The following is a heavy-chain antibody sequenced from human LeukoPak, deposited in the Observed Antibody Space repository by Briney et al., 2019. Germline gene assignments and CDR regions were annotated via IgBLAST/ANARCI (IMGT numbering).Heavy chain of an antibody. V-gene: IGHV3-15*01. Sequence: PGGPLKLSCAAPGFPFNTAWLSGFRRAPGKGLERVGRIKSKSDGGTAEYTAPVRGRFIISRDDSRNMMYLQMNSLRTEDTAVYYCTTGSIFGVVTYAEDYWGQGTLVTVSS. CDR1: GFPFNTAW. CDR2: IKSKSDGGTA. CDR3: TTGSIFGVVTYAEDY. D-gene: IGHD3-3*01. J-gene: IGHJ4*02.